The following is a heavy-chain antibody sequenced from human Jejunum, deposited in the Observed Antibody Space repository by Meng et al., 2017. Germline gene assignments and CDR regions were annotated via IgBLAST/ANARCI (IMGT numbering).Heavy chain of an antibody. D-gene: IGHD2/OR15-2a*01. Sequence: VQRVESGGGVVQPGRSLRLSCTASGFTFRSFAMQWVRQAPGKGLEWVAVISYDGSNNYYADSVMGRFTISRDNSKNTLYLEMNSLRPEDTAVYYCVYGPDYWGQGTLVTVSS. CDR3: VYGPDY. J-gene: IGHJ4*02. CDR2: ISYDGSNN. V-gene: IGHV3-30*01. CDR1: GFTFRSFA.